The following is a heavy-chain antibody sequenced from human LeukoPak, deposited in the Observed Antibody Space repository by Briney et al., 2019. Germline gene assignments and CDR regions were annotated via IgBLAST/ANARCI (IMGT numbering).Heavy chain of an antibody. CDR1: GFTFNNYW. CDR2: IKQDGSEE. V-gene: IGHV3-7*01. CDR3: ARRRGSYCFDY. J-gene: IGHJ4*02. Sequence: GGSLRLSCAASGFTFNNYWMTWVRQAPGKGLEWVANIKQDGSEEYYVDSVKGRFTISRDNAKTSLYLQMNSLRVEDTAVYYCARRRGSYCFDYWGQGTLVTVSS. D-gene: IGHD2-15*01.